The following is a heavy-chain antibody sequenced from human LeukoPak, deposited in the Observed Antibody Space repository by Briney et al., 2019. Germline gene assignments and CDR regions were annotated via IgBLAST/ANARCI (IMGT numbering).Heavy chain of an antibody. CDR1: GFTFSSYS. D-gene: IGHD3-16*01. CDR2: ISSSSSYI. CDR3: AREDYDYVSGPLDP. Sequence: GGSLRLSCAASGFTFSSYSMNWVRQAPGKGLEWVSSISSSSSYIYYADSVKGRFTISRDNSKNTLYLQMNSLRAEDTAVYYCAREDYDYVSGPLDPWGQGTLVTVSS. J-gene: IGHJ5*02. V-gene: IGHV3-21*04.